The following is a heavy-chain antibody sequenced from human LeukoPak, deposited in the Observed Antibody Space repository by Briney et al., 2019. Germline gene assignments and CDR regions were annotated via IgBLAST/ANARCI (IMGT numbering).Heavy chain of an antibody. CDR1: GFTFSTDN. CDR3: ARDPYSGHYGNDYYYYMDV. CDR2: ITSSSSYA. V-gene: IGHV3-21*01. J-gene: IGHJ6*03. Sequence: PGGSLRLSCAASGFTFSTDNMNWVRQAPGKRLEWVSSITSSSSYAFYADSVKGRFTISRDNAKSSLYLQMNNLRAEDTAVYYCARDPYSGHYGNDYYYYMDVWGKGTTVTISS. D-gene: IGHD5-12*01.